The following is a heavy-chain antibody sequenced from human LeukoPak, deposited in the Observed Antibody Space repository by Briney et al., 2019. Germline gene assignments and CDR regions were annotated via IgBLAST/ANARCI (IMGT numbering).Heavy chain of an antibody. CDR2: IYYSGST. Sequence: SETLSLTCTVSGGSISSYYWSWIRQPPGKGLEWIGYIYYSGSTNYNPYLKSRVTISVDTSKNQFSLKLSSVTAADTAVYYCARDSGYNYFDYWGQGTLVTVSS. CDR3: ARDSGYNYFDY. V-gene: IGHV4-59*01. D-gene: IGHD5-12*01. J-gene: IGHJ4*02. CDR1: GGSISSYY.